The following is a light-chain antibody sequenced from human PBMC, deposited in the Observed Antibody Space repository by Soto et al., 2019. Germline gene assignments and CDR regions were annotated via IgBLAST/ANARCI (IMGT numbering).Light chain of an antibody. CDR3: QSYNNIIGV. CDR2: EDD. Sequence: NFMLTQPHSVSESPEKTVTISCTRSSGSIASNFVQWYQQRPGSAPTTVIYEDDQRPSGVPGRFSGSIDRSSNSASLTISGLKTEDEADYYCQSYNNIIGVFGGGTQLTVL. J-gene: IGLJ2*01. CDR1: SGSIASNF. V-gene: IGLV6-57*04.